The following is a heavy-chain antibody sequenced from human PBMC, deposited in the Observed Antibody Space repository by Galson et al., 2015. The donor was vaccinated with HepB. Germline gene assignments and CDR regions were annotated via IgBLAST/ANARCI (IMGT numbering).Heavy chain of an antibody. Sequence: QSGAEVKKPGESLKISCKGSGYSFASYWIAWVRQMPGKGLEWMGIIYPGDSDTRYSPSFQGQVTISADKSISTAYLQWSSLKASDTAMYYCARRGGYCSSTSCYIDDWFDPWGQGTLVTVSS. J-gene: IGHJ5*02. D-gene: IGHD2-2*02. CDR3: ARRGGYCSSTSCYIDDWFDP. V-gene: IGHV5-51*01. CDR1: GYSFASYW. CDR2: IYPGDSDT.